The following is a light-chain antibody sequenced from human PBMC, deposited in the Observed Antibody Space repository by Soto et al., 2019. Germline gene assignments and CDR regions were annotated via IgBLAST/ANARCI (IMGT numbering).Light chain of an antibody. CDR3: QLYRSASRA. J-gene: IGKJ1*01. V-gene: IGKV1-5*01. CDR2: GAS. Sequence: DMQMTQSPSTLSSSVGDRVTRSCRASQTISTYLAWDQQKPVKAPKLLIYGASTLDRGVPSRFSGSGYGTELPHTINRLRPDDFAAYFGQLYRSASRAFGQGTKVEL. CDR1: QTISTY.